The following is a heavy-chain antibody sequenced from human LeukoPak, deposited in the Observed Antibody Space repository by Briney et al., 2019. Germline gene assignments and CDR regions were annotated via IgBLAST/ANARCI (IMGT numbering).Heavy chain of an antibody. V-gene: IGHV3-74*01. CDR2: ISSDGSST. D-gene: IGHD5-12*01. CDR1: GFTFSNYW. CDR3: ARTAYSDYSLGF. Sequence: GGSLRLSCAASGFTFSNYWMHWVRQAPGKGLVWVSRISSDGSSTSYADSVKGRFTISRDNAKNTLYLQMNSLRAEDTAVYCCARTAYSDYSLGFWGQGTLVTVSS. J-gene: IGHJ4*02.